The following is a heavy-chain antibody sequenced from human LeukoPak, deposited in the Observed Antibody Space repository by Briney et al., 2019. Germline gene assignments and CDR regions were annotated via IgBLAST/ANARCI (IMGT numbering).Heavy chain of an antibody. D-gene: IGHD6-13*01. CDR3: AGGVAAANGFDP. Sequence: SETLSLTCAVYGGSFSGYCWSWIRQPPGKGLEWIGEINHSGSTNYNPSLKSRVTISVDTSKNQFSLKLSSVTAADTAVYYCAGGVAAANGFDPWGQGTLVTVSS. CDR2: INHSGST. J-gene: IGHJ5*02. V-gene: IGHV4-34*01. CDR1: GGSFSGYC.